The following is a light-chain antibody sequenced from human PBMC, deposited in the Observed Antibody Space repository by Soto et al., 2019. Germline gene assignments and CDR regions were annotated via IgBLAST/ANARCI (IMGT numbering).Light chain of an antibody. CDR3: PQYASSPQT. J-gene: IGKJ1*01. CDR2: DAS. V-gene: IGKV3-20*01. Sequence: EIVLTQSPGALSLSLGERATLSCRASQSVKSIYLAWYQQKPGQTPRLLIYDASTRATGIPDRFSGSGSGTDFTLTISGLAPEDFEVYYCPQYASSPQTFSQGTKVEF. CDR1: QSVKSIY.